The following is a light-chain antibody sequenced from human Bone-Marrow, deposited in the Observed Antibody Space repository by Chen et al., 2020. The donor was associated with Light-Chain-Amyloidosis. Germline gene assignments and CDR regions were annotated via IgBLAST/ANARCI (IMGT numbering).Light chain of an antibody. Sequence: SYVLTQPSSVAVAPGQTATIACGGNNIGSTSVHWYQQTQGQAPLLVVYDDSDLPSGIPERLSGSNSGNTATLTISRVEAGDEADYYCQVWDRSSDRPVFGGGTKLTVL. CDR1: NIGSTS. V-gene: IGLV3-21*02. CDR2: DDS. J-gene: IGLJ3*02. CDR3: QVWDRSSDRPV.